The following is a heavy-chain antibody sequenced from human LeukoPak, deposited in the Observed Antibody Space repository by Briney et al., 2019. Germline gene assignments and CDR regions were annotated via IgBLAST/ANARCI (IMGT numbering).Heavy chain of an antibody. CDR2: IYYRGST. D-gene: IGHD3-22*01. CDR1: GGSISSGGYY. Sequence: PSQTLSLTCTVCGGSISSGGYYWSWIRQHPGKGLEWIGYIYYRGSTYYNPSLTSRVTISVDTSKNQLSLKLISVTAADTAVYYCARARLYYYDSSGCYDYWGQGTLVTVSS. J-gene: IGHJ4*02. V-gene: IGHV4-31*03. CDR3: ARARLYYYDSSGCYDY.